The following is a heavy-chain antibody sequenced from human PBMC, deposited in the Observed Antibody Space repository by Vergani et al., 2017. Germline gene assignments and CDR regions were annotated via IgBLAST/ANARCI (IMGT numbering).Heavy chain of an antibody. CDR2: INPNSGGK. V-gene: IGHV1-2*02. J-gene: IGHJ3*02. Sequence: QVQLVQSGAEVKKPGSSVKVSCKASGYTFTGYYMHWVRQAPGQGLEWMGWINPNSGGKNYAQKFQGRVTMTRDTSISTAYMELSRLRTDDTAVYYCARADSSSGYLNDAFDIWGQGTMVTVSS. CDR1: GYTFTGYY. D-gene: IGHD6-13*01. CDR3: ARADSSSGYLNDAFDI.